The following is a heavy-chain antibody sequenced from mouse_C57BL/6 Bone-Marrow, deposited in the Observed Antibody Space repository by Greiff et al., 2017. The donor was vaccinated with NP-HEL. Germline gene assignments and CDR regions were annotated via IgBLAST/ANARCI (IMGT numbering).Heavy chain of an antibody. CDR1: GYTFTDYE. CDR3: AWVRS. J-gene: IGHJ3*01. V-gene: IGHV1-15*01. CDR2: IDPETGGT. D-gene: IGHD2-14*01. Sequence: VQGVESGAELVRPGASVTLSCKASGYTFTDYEMHWVKQTPVHGLEWIGAIDPETGGTAYNQKFKGKATLTVDKSSSTAYMQLSSLTSEDSAVYYCAWVRSWGQGTLVTVSA.